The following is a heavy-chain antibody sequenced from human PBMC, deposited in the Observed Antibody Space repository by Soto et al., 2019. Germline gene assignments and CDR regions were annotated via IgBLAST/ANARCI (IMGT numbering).Heavy chain of an antibody. Sequence: GGSLRLSWAASGFTFSSYGMHWDREAPGKGEEGVAVISYDGRNKYYADSVKGRFSNSRDNAKNTLSLQMNCLRDEDTAVYYCAKDTGYDSSGYYYVLTGGLDYWGHGTLVTVAS. CDR3: AKDTGYDSSGYYYVLTGGLDY. D-gene: IGHD3-22*01. J-gene: IGHJ4*01. V-gene: IGHV3-30*18. CDR2: ISYDGRNK. CDR1: GFTFSSYG.